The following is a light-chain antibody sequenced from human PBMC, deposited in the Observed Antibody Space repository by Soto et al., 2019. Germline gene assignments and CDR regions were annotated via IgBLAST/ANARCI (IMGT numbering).Light chain of an antibody. Sequence: DIQMTQSPPSLSVSVGDRVTITCQASQDISNYFHWFQQKPGKAPQLLIFDVSNLQTGVPSRFSGGGSGTDFALTISSLEPEDIATYYCQQYDSLPLTFGQGTRLEI. J-gene: IGKJ5*01. V-gene: IGKV1-33*01. CDR1: QDISNY. CDR2: DVS. CDR3: QQYDSLPLT.